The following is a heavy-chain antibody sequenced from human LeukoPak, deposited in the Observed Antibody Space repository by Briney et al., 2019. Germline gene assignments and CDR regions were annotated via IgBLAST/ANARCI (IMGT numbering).Heavy chain of an antibody. Sequence: ASVKVSCKASGYTFTGYYMHWVRQAPGQGLEWMGWINPNSGGTNYAQKFQDRVTMTRDTSISTAYMELSRLRSDDTAVYYCARAGRIAARPNDYYYYMDVWGKGTTVTVSS. J-gene: IGHJ6*03. CDR1: GYTFTGYY. CDR2: INPNSGGT. CDR3: ARAGRIAARPNDYYYYMDV. V-gene: IGHV1-2*02. D-gene: IGHD6-6*01.